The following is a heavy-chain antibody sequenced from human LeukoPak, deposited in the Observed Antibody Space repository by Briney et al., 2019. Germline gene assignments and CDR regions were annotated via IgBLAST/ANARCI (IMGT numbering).Heavy chain of an antibody. D-gene: IGHD2-15*01. Sequence: GGSLRLPCAASGFTFSRSGMSWVRQAPGKGLEWISSSGDSDGSTYYADSLKGRFTISRHNSKNTLYLQMNNLRAEDTAVYYCAKGGCRGTCNPLAYWGQGALVTVSP. J-gene: IGHJ4*02. V-gene: IGHV3-23*01. CDR2: SGDSDGST. CDR3: AKGGCRGTCNPLAY. CDR1: GFTFSRSG.